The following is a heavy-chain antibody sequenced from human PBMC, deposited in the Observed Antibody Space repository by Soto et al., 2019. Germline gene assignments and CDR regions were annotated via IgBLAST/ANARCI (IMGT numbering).Heavy chain of an antibody. CDR2: IYYSGST. J-gene: IGHJ3*02. CDR3: ARDLGSAAFDI. V-gene: IGHV4-59*01. D-gene: IGHD1-26*01. CDR1: GGSISSYY. Sequence: NPSETLSLTCTVSGGSISSYYWSWIRQPPGKGLEYIGYIYYSGSTNYNPSLKSRVTISVDTSKNQFSLKLSSVTAADTAVYYCARDLGSAAFDIWGQGTMVTVS.